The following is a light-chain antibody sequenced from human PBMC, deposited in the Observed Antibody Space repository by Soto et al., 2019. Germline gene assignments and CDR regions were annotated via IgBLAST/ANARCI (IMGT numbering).Light chain of an antibody. CDR1: RRGVSTY. CDR3: QQYGDSPWT. CDR2: GAS. J-gene: IGKJ1*01. V-gene: IGKV3-20*01. Sequence: LTQTPGTRSLYPGEIATLSCRAGRRGVSTYLAWYHHKPGQAPRLLIYGASSRATGIPARFSGSGSGTEFTLTISCLQSEDFAVYYCQQYGDSPWTFGQGAMVDIK.